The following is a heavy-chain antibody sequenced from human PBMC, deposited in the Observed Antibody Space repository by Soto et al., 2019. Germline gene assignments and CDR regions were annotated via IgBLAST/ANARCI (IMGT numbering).Heavy chain of an antibody. V-gene: IGHV3-74*01. J-gene: IGHJ4*02. CDR2: INDEGNNA. CDR1: GFIFKMYY. Sequence: GGSLRLACEASGFIFKMYYLHWVRQTPGKGPLWVARINDEGNNATYADSVKGRFTISRGNAKNTLYLQMDGLRVEDTGLYYCTRGPRVSSIGTGAYWGQGSLVTVSS. CDR3: TRGPRVSSIGTGAY. D-gene: IGHD1-26*01.